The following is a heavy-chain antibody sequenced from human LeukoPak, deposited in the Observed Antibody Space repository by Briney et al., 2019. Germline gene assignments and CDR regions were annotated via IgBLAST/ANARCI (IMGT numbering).Heavy chain of an antibody. V-gene: IGHV3-30*18. CDR1: GFTFSTYG. CDR3: AKEPDCYYDSSGYYDY. J-gene: IGHJ4*02. D-gene: IGHD3-22*01. CDR2: ISYDGSNK. Sequence: PGGSLRLSCEASGFTFSTYGIHWVRQAPGKGLEWVAVISYDGSNKYYADSVKGRFTIYRDNSKNTLYLQMNSLKEPHEGVYHCAKEPDCYYDSSGYYDYWGQGTLVTVSS.